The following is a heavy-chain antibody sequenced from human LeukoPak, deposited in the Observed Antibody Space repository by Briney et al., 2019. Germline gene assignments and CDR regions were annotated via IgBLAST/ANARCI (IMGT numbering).Heavy chain of an antibody. V-gene: IGHV1-2*06. CDR3: ARGPYDSSGYYGAFDI. Sequence: GASVKVSCKASGYTFTGYYMHWVRQAPGQGLEWMGRINPNSGGTNYAQKFQGRVTMTRDTSISTAYMELSRLRSDDTAVYYCARGPYDSSGYYGAFDIWGQGTMVTVSS. D-gene: IGHD3-22*01. CDR1: GYTFTGYY. J-gene: IGHJ3*02. CDR2: INPNSGGT.